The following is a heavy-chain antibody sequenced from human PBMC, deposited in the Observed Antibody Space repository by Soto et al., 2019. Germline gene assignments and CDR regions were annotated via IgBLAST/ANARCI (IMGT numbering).Heavy chain of an antibody. CDR1: GVSFSSFA. J-gene: IGHJ5*02. Sequence: XGSLRLSCEASGVSFSSFAMNWVRQAPGRGLDWVSYISDDGASIYYADSLKGRFTISRDNAKNSLSLQMNNLRAEDTAVYYCARENSVQAWLHHFDPWGLGTLVTVSS. V-gene: IGHV3-48*03. CDR2: ISDDGASI. D-gene: IGHD5-18*01. CDR3: ARENSVQAWLHHFDP.